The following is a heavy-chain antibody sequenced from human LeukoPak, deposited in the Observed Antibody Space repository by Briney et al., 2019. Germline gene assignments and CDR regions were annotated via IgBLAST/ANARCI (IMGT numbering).Heavy chain of an antibody. V-gene: IGHV4-61*02. Sequence: SQTLSLTCTVSGGSISSGSYYWRWIRQPAGKGLEWIGRIYTSGSTNYNPSLKSRVTISVDTSKNQFSLKLSSVTAADTAVYYCARVSHYDSSGYRVPYNWFDPWGQGTLVTVSS. J-gene: IGHJ5*02. CDR1: GGSISSGSYY. CDR3: ARVSHYDSSGYRVPYNWFDP. D-gene: IGHD3-22*01. CDR2: IYTSGST.